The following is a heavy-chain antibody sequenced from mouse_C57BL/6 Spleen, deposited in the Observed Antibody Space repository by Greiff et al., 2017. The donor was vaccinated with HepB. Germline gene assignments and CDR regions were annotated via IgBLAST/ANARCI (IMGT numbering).Heavy chain of an antibody. V-gene: IGHV1-64*01. Sequence: QVHVKQPGAELVKPGASVKLSCKASGYTFTSYWMHWVKQRPGQGLEWIGMIHPNSGSTNYNEKFKSKATLTVDKSSSTAYMQLSSLTSEDSAVYYCARGGLSYYFGCWGQGTTLTVSS. CDR1: GYTFTSYW. CDR2: IHPNSGST. CDR3: ARGGLSYYFGC. D-gene: IGHD3-1*01. J-gene: IGHJ2*01.